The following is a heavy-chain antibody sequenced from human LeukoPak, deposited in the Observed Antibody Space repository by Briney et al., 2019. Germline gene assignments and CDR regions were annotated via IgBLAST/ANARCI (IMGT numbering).Heavy chain of an antibody. J-gene: IGHJ5*02. CDR3: ARDLHTRISMIVVGEWFDP. CDR1: GFTFSTYS. CDR2: ISSGRNYI. D-gene: IGHD3-22*01. V-gene: IGHV3-21*01. Sequence: PGGSLRPSCAASGFTFSTYSMNWVRQPPGKGLEWVSSISSGRNYIYYADSVKGRFTISRDNAKNSLYLQMNSLRAEDTAVYYCARDLHTRISMIVVGEWFDPWGKGTLVTVSS.